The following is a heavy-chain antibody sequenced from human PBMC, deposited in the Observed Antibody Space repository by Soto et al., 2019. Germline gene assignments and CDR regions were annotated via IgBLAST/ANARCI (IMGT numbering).Heavy chain of an antibody. CDR1: GFTFSSYT. CDR2: ISGGGAYT. D-gene: IGHD3-22*01. CDR3: VKGSSDSRPYYFDF. V-gene: IGHV3-23*01. J-gene: IGHJ4*02. Sequence: PGGSLRLSCAASGFTFSSYTMSWVRQAPGKGLEWVSAISGGGAYTYYADSVKGRFTISRDNSKTTLYLQMNTLRADDTAVYYCVKGSSDSRPYYFDFWGQGSLVTVSS.